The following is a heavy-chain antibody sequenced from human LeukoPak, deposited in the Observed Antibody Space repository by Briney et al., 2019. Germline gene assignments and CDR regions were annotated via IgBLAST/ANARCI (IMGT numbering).Heavy chain of an antibody. Sequence: GGSLRLSCAASGFTVSSNCMSWVRQAPGKGLEWVSVIYSGGSTYYADSVKGRFTISRDNSKNTLYLQMNSLRAEDTAVYYCARTLYDFWSGYPRTFDYWGQGTLVTVSS. CDR3: ARTLYDFWSGYPRTFDY. D-gene: IGHD3-3*01. CDR1: GFTVSSNC. J-gene: IGHJ4*02. CDR2: IYSGGST. V-gene: IGHV3-66*01.